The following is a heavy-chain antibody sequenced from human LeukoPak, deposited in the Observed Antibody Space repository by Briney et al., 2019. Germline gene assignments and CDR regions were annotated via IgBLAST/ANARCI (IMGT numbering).Heavy chain of an antibody. CDR3: ARWVISRSGFDY. D-gene: IGHD2/OR15-2a*01. J-gene: IGHJ4*02. Sequence: SETLSLTCAVYGGSFSGYYWSWIRQPPGKGLEWIGYIYYSGSTNYNPSLKSRVTISVDTSKNQFSLKLSSVTAADTAVYYCARWVISRSGFDYWGQGTLVTVSS. V-gene: IGHV4-59*08. CDR1: GGSFSGYY. CDR2: IYYSGST.